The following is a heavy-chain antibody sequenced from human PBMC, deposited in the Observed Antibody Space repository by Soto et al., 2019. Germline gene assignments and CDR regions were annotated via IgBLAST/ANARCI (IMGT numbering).Heavy chain of an antibody. Sequence: EVQLVESGGGLVKPGGSLRLSCAASGFTFSAYTMNWVRQAPGKGLEWVSSLDPSSTYIYYADSVKGRFTLSRYNAKNSLFLRMNSLRAAVTALYYCVRGSYGDYASWGQGTLVTVSS. CDR2: LDPSSTYI. V-gene: IGHV3-21*02. J-gene: IGHJ5*02. D-gene: IGHD4-17*01. CDR3: VRGSYGDYAS. CDR1: GFTFSAYT.